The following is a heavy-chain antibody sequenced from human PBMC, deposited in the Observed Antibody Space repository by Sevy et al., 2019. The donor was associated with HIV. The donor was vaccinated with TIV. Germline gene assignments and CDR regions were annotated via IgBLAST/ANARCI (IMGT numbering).Heavy chain of an antibody. Sequence: GGSLRLSCAASGFIFSDFYMSWVRQAPGKGLEWISYISSRGTTIYYADSVKGRFTISRDNAKNSPYLQMNSLTADDTAVYYCARDHVVVEPLANYGMDVWGQGTTVTVSS. V-gene: IGHV3-11*01. J-gene: IGHJ6*02. CDR1: GFIFSDFY. D-gene: IGHD2-2*01. CDR3: ARDHVVVEPLANYGMDV. CDR2: ISSRGTTI.